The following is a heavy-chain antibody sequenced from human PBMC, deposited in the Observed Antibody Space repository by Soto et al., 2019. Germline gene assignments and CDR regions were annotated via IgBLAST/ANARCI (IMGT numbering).Heavy chain of an antibody. D-gene: IGHD3-22*01. CDR2: IIPIFGTA. CDR1: GGTFSSYA. CDR3: ARDPSDYYDSSGYYDY. Sequence: ASVKVSCKASGGTFSSYAISWVRQAPGQGLEWMGGIIPIFGTANYAQKFQGRVTITADESTSTAYMELSSLRSEDTAVYYCARDPSDYYDSSGYYDYWGQGTLVTVSS. V-gene: IGHV1-69*13. J-gene: IGHJ4*02.